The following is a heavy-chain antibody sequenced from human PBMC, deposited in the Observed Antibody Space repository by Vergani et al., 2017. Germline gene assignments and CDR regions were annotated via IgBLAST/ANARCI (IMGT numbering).Heavy chain of an antibody. CDR3: ARRTTMVRGVLEIARYYFDY. Sequence: QVRLQESGPGLVKPSQTLSLTCSVSGSVNSVTYYWHWIRQPAGKGLEWIGRVQNSGNTNYNASLTSRVTMSIDTSKNQFSLKLSSVTAADTAVYYCARRTTMVRGVLEIARYYFDYWGQGTLVTVSS. D-gene: IGHD3-10*01. V-gene: IGHV4-61*02. CDR1: GSVNSVTYY. CDR2: VQNSGNT. J-gene: IGHJ4*02.